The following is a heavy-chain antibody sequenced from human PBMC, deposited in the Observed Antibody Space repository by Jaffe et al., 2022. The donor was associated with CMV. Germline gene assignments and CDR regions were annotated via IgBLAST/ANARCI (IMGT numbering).Heavy chain of an antibody. CDR1: GGTFSSYA. D-gene: IGHD5-12*01. J-gene: IGHJ3*02. V-gene: IGHV1-69*01. Sequence: QVQLVQSGAEVKKPGSSVKVSCKASGGTFSSYAISWVRQAPGQGLEWMGGIIPIFGTANYAQKFQGRVTITADESTSTAYMELSSLRSEDTAVYYCAREQFRSVVRRRDGYNSTHIWGQGTMVTVSS. CDR2: IIPIFGTA. CDR3: AREQFRSVVRRRDGYNSTHI.